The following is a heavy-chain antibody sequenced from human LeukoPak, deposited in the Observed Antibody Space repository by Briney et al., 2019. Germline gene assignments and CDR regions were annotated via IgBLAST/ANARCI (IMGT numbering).Heavy chain of an antibody. CDR1: GGSISSGDYY. CDR2: IYYSGST. Sequence: SETLSLTCTVSGGSISSGDYYWSWIRQPPGKGLVWIGYIYYSGSTYYNPSLKSRVTISVDTSKNQFSLKLSSVTAADTAVYYCARGGGYGDHDYWGQGTLVTVSS. CDR3: ARGGGYGDHDY. J-gene: IGHJ4*02. V-gene: IGHV4-30-4*08. D-gene: IGHD4-17*01.